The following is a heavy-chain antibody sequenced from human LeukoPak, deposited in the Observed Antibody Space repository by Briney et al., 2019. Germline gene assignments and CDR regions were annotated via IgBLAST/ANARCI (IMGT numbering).Heavy chain of an antibody. D-gene: IGHD1-26*01. J-gene: IGHJ4*02. Sequence: GGSLRLSCAASGFTFSSYSMNWVRQAPGKGLGWVSSISSSSSYIYYADSVKGRFTISRDNAKNSLYLQMNSLRAEDTAVYYCAREIGISGSYPSFDYWGQGTLVTVSS. V-gene: IGHV3-21*01. CDR2: ISSSSSYI. CDR3: AREIGISGSYPSFDY. CDR1: GFTFSSYS.